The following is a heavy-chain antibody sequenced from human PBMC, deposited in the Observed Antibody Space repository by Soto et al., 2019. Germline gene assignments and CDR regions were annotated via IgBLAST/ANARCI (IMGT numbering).Heavy chain of an antibody. V-gene: IGHV1-3*01. CDR2: INAGNGNT. Sequence: GASVKVSCKASGYTSTSCAMHWVRQAPGQRLAGMGWINAGNGNTKYSQKFQGRGTITRETSASTAYMELSSLRSEDTAVYYCARYPRAETLKSVTLILAGFQHWGQGTLVTVSS. D-gene: IGHD4-17*01. CDR3: ARYPRAETLKSVTLILAGFQH. CDR1: GYTSTSCA. J-gene: IGHJ1*01.